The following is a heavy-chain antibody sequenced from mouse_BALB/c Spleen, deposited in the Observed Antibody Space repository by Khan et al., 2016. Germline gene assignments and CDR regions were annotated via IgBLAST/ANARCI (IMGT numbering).Heavy chain of an antibody. J-gene: IGHJ2*01. V-gene: IGHV5-12-1*01. Sequence: EVELVESGGGLVKPGGSLKLSCAASVFAFSSYDMSWVRQTPEKRLEWVAYISSGGGSTYYPDTVKGRFTISRDNAKNTLYLQMSSLKSEDTAMYYCARQGSYYGNRFDYWGQGTTLTVSS. CDR1: VFAFSSYD. D-gene: IGHD2-10*01. CDR2: ISSGGGST. CDR3: ARQGSYYGNRFDY.